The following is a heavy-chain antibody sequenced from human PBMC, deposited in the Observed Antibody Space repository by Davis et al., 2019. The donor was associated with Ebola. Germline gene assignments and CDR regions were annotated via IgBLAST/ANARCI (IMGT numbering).Heavy chain of an antibody. CDR3: AREGWTTGVDY. CDR1: GNTFTSDA. J-gene: IGHJ4*02. Sequence: AASVKVSCKASGNTFTSDAINWVRQAPGQGLEWMGRFNPNSGGTNFEQKFQDRFTMTWDTSVNTAYMELGRLRSDDTAIYYCAREGWTTGVDYWGRGTLVTVSS. D-gene: IGHD1-1*01. CDR2: FNPNSGGT. V-gene: IGHV1-2*06.